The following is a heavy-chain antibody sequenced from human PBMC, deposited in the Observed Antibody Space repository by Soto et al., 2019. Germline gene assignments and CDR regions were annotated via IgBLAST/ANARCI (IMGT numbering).Heavy chain of an antibody. Sequence: SETLSLTCTVSGGSISSGGYYWSWIRQHPGKGLEWIGYIYYSGSTYYNPSLKSRVTISVDTSKNQFSLKLSSVTAADTAVYYCARALRYYDSSGYYFYFDYWGQGTPVTAPQ. CDR3: ARALRYYDSSGYYFYFDY. V-gene: IGHV4-31*03. CDR1: GGSISSGGYY. J-gene: IGHJ4*02. D-gene: IGHD3-22*01. CDR2: IYYSGST.